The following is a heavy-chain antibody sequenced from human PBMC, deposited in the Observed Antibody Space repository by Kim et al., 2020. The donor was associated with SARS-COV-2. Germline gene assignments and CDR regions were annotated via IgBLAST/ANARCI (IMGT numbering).Heavy chain of an antibody. CDR3: ARDLRGYSGYDWGFIGYYYGMDV. J-gene: IGHJ6*02. CDR2: IYHSGST. V-gene: IGHV4-38-2*02. CDR1: GYSISSGYY. D-gene: IGHD5-12*01. Sequence: SETLSLTCTVSGYSISSGYYWGWIRQPPGKGLEWIGSIYHSGSTYYNPSLKSRVTISVNTSKNQFSLKLSSVTAADTAVYYCARDLRGYSGYDWGFIGYYYGMDVWGQGTTVTVSS.